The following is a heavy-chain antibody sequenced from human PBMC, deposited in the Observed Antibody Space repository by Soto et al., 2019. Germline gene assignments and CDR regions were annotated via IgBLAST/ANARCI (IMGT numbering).Heavy chain of an antibody. Sequence: GGSVRLSCASSVFTFSSYAMSWVRQAPGKGLEWVSAISGSGGSTYYADSVKGRFTISRGNSKNTLYLQMNSLRAEDTAVYYCAIWKPPFEYWGQGTLVTVSS. D-gene: IGHD1-1*01. V-gene: IGHV3-23*01. J-gene: IGHJ4*02. CDR1: VFTFSSYA. CDR3: AIWKPPFEY. CDR2: ISGSGGST.